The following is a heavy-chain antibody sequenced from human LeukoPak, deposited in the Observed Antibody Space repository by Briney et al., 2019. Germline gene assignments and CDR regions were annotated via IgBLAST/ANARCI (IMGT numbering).Heavy chain of an antibody. CDR3: ATIPTDSSGWYLYYFDY. J-gene: IGHJ4*02. V-gene: IGHV3-53*01. Sequence: GGSLRLSCAASGFTVSSNYMSWVRQAPGKGLEWVSFIYSGGSTSYADSVKGRFTISRDNSKNTLYLQMNSLRAEDTAVYYCATIPTDSSGWYLYYFDYWGQGTLVTVSS. CDR1: GFTVSSNY. CDR2: IYSGGST. D-gene: IGHD6-19*01.